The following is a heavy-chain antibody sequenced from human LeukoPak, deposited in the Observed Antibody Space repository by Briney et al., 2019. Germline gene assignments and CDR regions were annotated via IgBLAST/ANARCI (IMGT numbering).Heavy chain of an antibody. J-gene: IGHJ5*02. CDR1: GGSISSSSYY. D-gene: IGHD1-26*01. CDR3: ARHPRRGATTPFDP. V-gene: IGHV4-39*01. CDR2: IYYSGST. Sequence: SETLSLTCTVSGGSISSSSYYWGWIRQPPGKGLECIGSIYYSGSTYYNPSLKSRVTISVDTSKNQFSLKLSSVTAADTAVYYCARHPRRGATTPFDPWGQGTLVTVSS.